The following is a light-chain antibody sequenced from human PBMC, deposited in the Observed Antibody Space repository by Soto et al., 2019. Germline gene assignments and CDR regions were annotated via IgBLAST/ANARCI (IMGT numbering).Light chain of an antibody. V-gene: IGKV1-33*01. CDR2: DAS. J-gene: IGKJ4*01. CDR3: QQYDNVPPALT. Sequence: DIRMTQAPSSLSASIAATATIPCQASSDISNYLNWYQQKPGKAPNLLIFDASNLETGVPSRFSGSGSGTDFTLTISSLQPEDIATYYCQQYDNVPPALTFGGGTKVDIK. CDR1: SDISNY.